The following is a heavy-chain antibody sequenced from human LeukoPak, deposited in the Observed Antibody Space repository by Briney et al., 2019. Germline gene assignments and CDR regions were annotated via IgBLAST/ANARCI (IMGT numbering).Heavy chain of an antibody. CDR3: ARVARYYYYGMDV. CDR2: INHSGST. J-gene: IGHJ6*04. CDR1: GGSFSGYY. Sequence: SETLSLTCAVYGGSFSGYYWSWIRQPPGKGLEWIGEINHSGSTNYNPSLKSRVTISVDTSKNQFSLKLSSVTAADTAVYYCARVARYYYYGMDVWGKGTTVTVSS. V-gene: IGHV4-34*01.